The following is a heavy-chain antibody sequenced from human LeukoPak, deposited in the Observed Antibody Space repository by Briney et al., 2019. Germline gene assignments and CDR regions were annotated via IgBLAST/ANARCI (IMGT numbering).Heavy chain of an antibody. V-gene: IGHV3-49*04. CDR3: TRAQGDWFDP. Sequence: GGSLRLSCTASGFTFGDYAMSWVRQAPGEGLEWVGFIRSKAYGGTTEYAASVKGRFTISRDDSKSIAYLQMNSLKTEDTAVYYCTRAQGDWFDPWGQGTLVTVSS. CDR1: GFTFGDYA. CDR2: IRSKAYGGTT. J-gene: IGHJ5*02.